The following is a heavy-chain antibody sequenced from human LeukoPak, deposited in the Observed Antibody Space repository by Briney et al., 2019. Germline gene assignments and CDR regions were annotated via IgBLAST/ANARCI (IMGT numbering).Heavy chain of an antibody. CDR2: INHSGST. Sequence: KPSETLSLTCAVYGGSFSSYYWSWLRQPPGKGLEWIGEINHSGSTTYNPSLKSRVTMSIDTSKNQFFLMLNSVTAAGTAVYYCARGFSHWGQGTLVTVSS. J-gene: IGHJ4*02. CDR3: ARGFSH. V-gene: IGHV4-34*01. CDR1: GGSFSSYY.